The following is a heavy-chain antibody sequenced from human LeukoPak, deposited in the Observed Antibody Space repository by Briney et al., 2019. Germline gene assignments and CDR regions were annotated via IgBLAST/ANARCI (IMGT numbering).Heavy chain of an antibody. CDR2: IIPIFGTA. D-gene: IGHD3-3*01. CDR3: ARVSGVGYYDFWSGYFDY. V-gene: IGHV1-69*05. Sequence: SVKVSCKASGGTFSSYAISWVRQAPGQGLEWMGGIIPIFGTANYAQKFQGRVTITTDESTSTAYMELSSLRSEDTAVYYCARVSGVGYYDFWSGYFDYWGQGTLVIVSS. CDR1: GGTFSSYA. J-gene: IGHJ4*02.